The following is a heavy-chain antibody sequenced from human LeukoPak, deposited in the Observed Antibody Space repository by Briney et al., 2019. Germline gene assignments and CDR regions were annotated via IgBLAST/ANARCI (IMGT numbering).Heavy chain of an antibody. CDR2: TYYRSKWYN. Sequence: PSQTLSLTCAISGDSVSSNSAAWNWIRQSPSRGLEWLGRTYYRSKWYNDYAVSVKSRITINPDTSKNQFSLQLNSVTPEDTAVYYCARARKYCSSTSCCLAEVHYYYYMDVWGKGTTVTVSS. CDR1: GDSVSSNSAA. J-gene: IGHJ6*03. V-gene: IGHV6-1*01. CDR3: ARARKYCSSTSCCLAEVHYYYYMDV. D-gene: IGHD2-2*01.